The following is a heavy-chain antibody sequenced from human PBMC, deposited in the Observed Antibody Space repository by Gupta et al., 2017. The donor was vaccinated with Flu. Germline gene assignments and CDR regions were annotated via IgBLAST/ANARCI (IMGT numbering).Heavy chain of an antibody. V-gene: IGHV4-59*01. Sequence: QVQLQESGPGLVKPSETLSLTCTVSGGSISSYYWSWIRQPPGKGLEWIGYIYYSGSTNYNPSLKSRVTISVGTSKNQFSLKLSSVTAADTAVYYCARVSLYDSSGYYYSYWYFDLWGRGTLVTVSS. J-gene: IGHJ2*01. CDR1: GGSISSYY. CDR2: IYYSGST. CDR3: ARVSLYDSSGYYYSYWYFDL. D-gene: IGHD3-22*01.